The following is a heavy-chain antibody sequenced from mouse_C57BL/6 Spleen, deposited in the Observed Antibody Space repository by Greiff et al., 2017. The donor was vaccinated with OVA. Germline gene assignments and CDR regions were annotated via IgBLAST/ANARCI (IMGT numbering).Heavy chain of an antibody. Sequence: QVQLQQPGAELVKPGASVKMSCKASGYTFTSYWVTWVKQRPGQGLEWIGDIYPGSGSTNYNEKFKSKATLTVDTSSSTAYMQRSSLTSEDSAVYYGARGEPFRDWFAYWGQGTLVTVSA. J-gene: IGHJ3*01. CDR2: IYPGSGST. V-gene: IGHV1-55*01. CDR1: GYTFTSYW. CDR3: ARGEPFRDWFAY.